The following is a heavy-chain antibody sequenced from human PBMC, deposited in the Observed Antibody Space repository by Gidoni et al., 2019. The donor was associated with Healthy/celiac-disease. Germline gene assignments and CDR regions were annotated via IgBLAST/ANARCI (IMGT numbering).Heavy chain of an antibody. D-gene: IGHD5-12*01. CDR1: GYTFTSYD. J-gene: IGHJ5*02. V-gene: IGHV1-8*01. CDR3: ARGRHSGYEGLNWFDP. CDR2: MNPNSGNT. Sequence: QVQLVQSGAEVKKPGASVKVSCKTSGYTFTSYDINWVRQATGQGLEWMGWMNPNSGNTGYAQKFQCRVTMTRNPSISTAYMELSSLRSEDTAVYYCARGRHSGYEGLNWFDPWGQGTLVTVSS.